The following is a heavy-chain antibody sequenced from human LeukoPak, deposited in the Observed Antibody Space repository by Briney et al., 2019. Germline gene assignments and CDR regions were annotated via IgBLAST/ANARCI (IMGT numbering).Heavy chain of an antibody. V-gene: IGHV4-4*07. CDR3: ARVPYYYGSGSRRNAFDI. D-gene: IGHD3-10*01. J-gene: IGHJ3*02. CDR2: IYTSGST. Sequence: SETLSLTCTVSGGSISSYYWSWIRQPAGKGLEWIGRIYTSGSTNYNPSLKSRVTMSVDTSKNQFSLKLSSVTAADTAVYYCARVPYYYGSGSRRNAFDIWGQGTMVTVSS. CDR1: GGSISSYY.